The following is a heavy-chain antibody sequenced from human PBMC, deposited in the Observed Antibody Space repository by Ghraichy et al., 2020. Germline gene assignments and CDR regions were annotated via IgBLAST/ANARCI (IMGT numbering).Heavy chain of an antibody. V-gene: IGHV3-21*01. D-gene: IGHD2-2*01. Sequence: GGSLRLSCAASGFTFSSYSMNWVRQAPGKGLEWVSSISSSSSYIYYADSVKGRFTISRDNAKNSLYLQMNSLRAEDTAVYYCARVRYCSSTSCYDAFDIWGLETMVTVSS. CDR1: GFTFSSYS. CDR3: ARVRYCSSTSCYDAFDI. J-gene: IGHJ3*02. CDR2: ISSSSSYI.